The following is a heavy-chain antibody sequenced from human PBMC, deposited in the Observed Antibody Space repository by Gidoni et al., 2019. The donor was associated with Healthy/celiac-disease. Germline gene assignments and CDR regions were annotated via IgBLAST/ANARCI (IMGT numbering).Heavy chain of an antibody. CDR3: ARVTGLGYCSSTSCSPTGQGNWFDP. CDR2: INHSGST. Sequence: QVQLQQWGAGLLKPSETLSLTCAVYGGSFSGYYWSWIRPPPGKGLEWIGEINHSGSTNYNPSLKSRVTISVDTSKNQFSLKLSSVTAADTAVYYCARVTGLGYCSSTSCSPTGQGNWFDPWGQGTLVTVSS. J-gene: IGHJ5*02. D-gene: IGHD2-2*01. V-gene: IGHV4-34*01. CDR1: GGSFSGYY.